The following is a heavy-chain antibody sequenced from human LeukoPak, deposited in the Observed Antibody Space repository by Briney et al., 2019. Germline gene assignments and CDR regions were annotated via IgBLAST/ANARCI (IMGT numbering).Heavy chain of an antibody. J-gene: IGHJ3*02. CDR3: ARGDSDVPLGAFDI. CDR1: GGTFSSYA. CDR2: IIPIFGTA. V-gene: IGHV1-69*13. Sequence: SVKVSCKASGGTFSSYAISWVRQAPGQGLEWMGGIIPIFGTANYAQKFQGRVTITADESTSTAYMELSSLRSEDTAVYYCARGDSDVPLGAFDIWGQGTMVTVSS. D-gene: IGHD2-2*01.